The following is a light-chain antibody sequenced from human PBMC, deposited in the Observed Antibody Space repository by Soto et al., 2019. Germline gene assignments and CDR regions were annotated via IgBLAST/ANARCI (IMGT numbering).Light chain of an antibody. CDR1: QSVSNDF. Sequence: IVLTQSPGILSLSPGERATLSCRASQSVSNDFLAWYQQKPGQAPRLLIYGASTRATDVPDRFSGSGSGTDFTLTISRLEPEDVAVYYCQQYEAVVTFGQGTKVDNK. V-gene: IGKV3-20*01. CDR3: QQYEAVVT. CDR2: GAS. J-gene: IGKJ1*01.